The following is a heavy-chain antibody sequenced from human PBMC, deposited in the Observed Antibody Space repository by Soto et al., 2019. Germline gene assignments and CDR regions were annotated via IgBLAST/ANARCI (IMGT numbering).Heavy chain of an antibody. V-gene: IGHV1-18*01. D-gene: IGHD1-1*01. Sequence: QVQLVQSGAEVKKPGASVKVSCKASGYTFSTYGFSWVRQAPGQGLEWMGWIGADNGDTNYAQNFQGRVTMTTDTSTTTSYMELRSLTSEDTDVYFCARDWKGAEGFDPWGQGTLVTVSS. CDR3: ARDWKGAEGFDP. CDR1: GYTFSTYG. J-gene: IGHJ5*02. CDR2: IGADNGDT.